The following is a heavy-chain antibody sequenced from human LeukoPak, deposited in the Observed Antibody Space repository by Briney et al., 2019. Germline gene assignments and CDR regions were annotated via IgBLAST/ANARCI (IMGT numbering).Heavy chain of an antibody. D-gene: IGHD6-19*01. CDR3: ASSIAVAGTWYFDY. V-gene: IGHV1-2*02. Sequence: ASVKVSCKASGYTFTGYYMHWVRQAPGQGLEWMGWINPNSGGTNYAQKFQGRVTMTRDTSISTAYMELSRLRSDDTAVYYCASSIAVAGTWYFDYWGQGTLVTVSS. J-gene: IGHJ4*02. CDR1: GYTFTGYY. CDR2: INPNSGGT.